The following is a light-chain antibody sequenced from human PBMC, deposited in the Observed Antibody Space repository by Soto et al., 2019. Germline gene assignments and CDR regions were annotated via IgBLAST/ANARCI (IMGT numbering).Light chain of an antibody. CDR1: SSDVGAYDY. CDR2: DVD. V-gene: IGLV2-11*01. CDR3: CYFAGQDNLGI. J-gene: IGLJ2*01. Sequence: QSVLTQPRSVSGSPGQSVTISCAGTSSDVGAYDYVSWYQQYPGKAPKFIIYDVDKRPSGVPDRVSGSKSGNTAYLTISGLPADDEADYYCCYFAGQDNLGIFGGGNRLTVL.